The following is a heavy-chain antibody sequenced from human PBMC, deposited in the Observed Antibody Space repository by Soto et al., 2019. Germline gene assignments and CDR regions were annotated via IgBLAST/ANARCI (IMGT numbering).Heavy chain of an antibody. V-gene: IGHV4-39*01. CDR1: GGSISSSSYY. CDR3: ARHNYCGGACYSSDY. D-gene: IGHD2-21*02. J-gene: IGHJ4*02. CDR2: IYYTGST. Sequence: SETLSLTCTVSGGSISSSSYYWGWIRQPPGKGLEWIGSIYYTGSTYYNPSLKSRVTISVDTSTNQFSLKLTSVTAADTAVYYCARHNYCGGACYSSDYWGQGPLVTVSS.